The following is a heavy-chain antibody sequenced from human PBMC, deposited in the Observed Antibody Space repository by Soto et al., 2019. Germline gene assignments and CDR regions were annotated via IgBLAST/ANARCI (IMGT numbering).Heavy chain of an antibody. CDR1: GFIFSDHY. CDR3: TRISLVGATGGRYFDY. Sequence: VLLVESGGGLVQPGGSLRLSCAASGFIFSDHYMDWVRQAPGKGLEWVGRIKNKANSYTTEYAASVKGRFTISRDDSKNSLNLQMNSLKAEKSAVYYCTRISLVGATGGRYFDYWGQGTLLTVSS. V-gene: IGHV3-72*01. CDR2: IKNKANSYTT. D-gene: IGHD1-26*01. J-gene: IGHJ4*02.